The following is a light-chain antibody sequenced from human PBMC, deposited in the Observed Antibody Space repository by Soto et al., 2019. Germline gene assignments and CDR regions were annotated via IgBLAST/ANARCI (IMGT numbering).Light chain of an antibody. J-gene: IGLJ2*01. CDR2: EVS. V-gene: IGLV2-8*01. Sequence: QSALTQPPSASGSPGQSVTISCTGTSSDVGGYNYVSWYRQHPGKAPKLMIYEVSKRPSGVPDRFSGSKSGNTASLTVSGLQAEDEADYYCSSYAGSNPVFGGGTKLTVL. CDR3: SSYAGSNPV. CDR1: SSDVGGYNY.